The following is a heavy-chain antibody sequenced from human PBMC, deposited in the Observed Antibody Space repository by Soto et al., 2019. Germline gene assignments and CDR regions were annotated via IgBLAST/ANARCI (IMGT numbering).Heavy chain of an antibody. CDR3: AASPMYSSGWYFDY. CDR2: IVVGSGNT. Sequence: QMQLVQSGPEVKKPGTSVKVSCKASGFTFTSSAVQWVRQARGQRLEWIGWIVVGSGNTNYAQKFQERVTITRDMSPSTAHLELSSLSSEDTAVYYCAASPMYSSGWYFDYWGQGTLVTVSS. J-gene: IGHJ4*02. D-gene: IGHD6-19*01. V-gene: IGHV1-58*01. CDR1: GFTFTSSA.